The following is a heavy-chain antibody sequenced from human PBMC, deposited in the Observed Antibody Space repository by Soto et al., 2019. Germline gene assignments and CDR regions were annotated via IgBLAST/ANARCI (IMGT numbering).Heavy chain of an antibody. CDR3: ATMGQETTFYGSGSGFDMDV. D-gene: IGHD3-10*01. CDR2: IIPLFGTA. CDR1: SGTFSSYA. Sequence: GASGKVSYKASSGTFSSYAISWVRQAPGQGLEWMGGIIPLFGTAKYAQKFQGRVTITVDESTRTGYMELSSLRSEDTAVYYCATMGQETTFYGSGSGFDMDVWGQGTPVTVSS. V-gene: IGHV1-69*13. J-gene: IGHJ6*02.